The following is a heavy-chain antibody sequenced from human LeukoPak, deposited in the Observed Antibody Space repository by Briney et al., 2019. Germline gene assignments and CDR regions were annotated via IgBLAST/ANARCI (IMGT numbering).Heavy chain of an antibody. V-gene: IGHV4-61*02. CDR1: GGSVTSGNYY. J-gene: IGHJ4*02. CDR2: IFTNGGA. Sequence: SETLSLTCTVSGGSVTSGNYYWNWIRQPAGKGLEWIGRIFTNGGASYNPSLKSRVTISIDASKNQFSLKLSSVTAADTAVYYCAREPPGYWGQGILVTVSS. CDR3: AREPPGY.